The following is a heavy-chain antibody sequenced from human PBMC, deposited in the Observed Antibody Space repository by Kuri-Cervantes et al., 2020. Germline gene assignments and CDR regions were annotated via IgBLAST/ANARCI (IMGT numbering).Heavy chain of an antibody. CDR1: GYTFTSYG. J-gene: IGHJ6*03. CDR3: ARNYDSSGYESFHYYYYMDV. V-gene: IGHV1-18*01. Sequence: ASVKVSCKASGYTFTSYGISWVGQAPGQGLEWMGWISAYNGDTNYAQKLQGRVTMTTDTSTSTAYMELRSLRSDDTAVYYCARNYDSSGYESFHYYYYMDVWGKGTTVTVSS. D-gene: IGHD3-22*01. CDR2: ISAYNGDT.